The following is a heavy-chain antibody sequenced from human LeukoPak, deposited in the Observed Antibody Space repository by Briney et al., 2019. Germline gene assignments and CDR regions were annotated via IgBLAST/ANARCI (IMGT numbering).Heavy chain of an antibody. CDR1: DVSISSSY. V-gene: IGHV4-59*01. Sequence: SETLSLTCSVSDVSISSSYWIWLRQPPGKGLEWIVYISYTGSTHYNPSLKSRLTISVDKAKNQFSLKVSSVTAADTAVYSWARGIWFGEGYYFSMDVWGKGTTVTISS. CDR2: ISYTGST. D-gene: IGHD3-10*01. CDR3: ARGIWFGEGYYFSMDV. J-gene: IGHJ6*03.